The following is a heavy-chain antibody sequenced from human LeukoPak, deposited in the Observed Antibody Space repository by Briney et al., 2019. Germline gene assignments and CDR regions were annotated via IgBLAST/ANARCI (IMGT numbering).Heavy chain of an antibody. Sequence: GGSLRLSCVASGFDFNYYDMNWVRQAPGKGLEWVSSISSSSSYIYFADATKGRITISRDNANSSVFLQMNSLRPEDTAVYYCARRGGLSSGRGFDHWGQGTLVTVSS. CDR3: ARRGGLSSGRGFDH. CDR2: ISSSSSYI. CDR1: GFDFNYYD. D-gene: IGHD3-16*01. J-gene: IGHJ4*02. V-gene: IGHV3-21*01.